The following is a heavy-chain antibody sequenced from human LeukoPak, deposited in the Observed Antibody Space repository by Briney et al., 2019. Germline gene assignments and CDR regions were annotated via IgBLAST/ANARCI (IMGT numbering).Heavy chain of an antibody. CDR2: IYYSGST. Sequence: PSETLSLTCTVSGDSISSYYWSWLRQPPGKGLEWIGYIYYSGSTNYNPSLKSRVTISVDTSKNQFSLKLSSVTAADTAVYYCASRTNLYYYGSGSYPRGYYGMDVWGQGTTVTVSS. CDR1: GDSISSYY. V-gene: IGHV4-59*01. D-gene: IGHD3-10*01. J-gene: IGHJ6*02. CDR3: ASRTNLYYYGSGSYPRGYYGMDV.